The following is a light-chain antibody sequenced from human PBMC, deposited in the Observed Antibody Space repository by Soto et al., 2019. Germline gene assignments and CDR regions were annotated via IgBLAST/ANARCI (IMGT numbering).Light chain of an antibody. CDR2: GAS. CDR1: HIVSSSY. V-gene: IGKV3-20*01. J-gene: IGKJ5*01. Sequence: EIVLTQSPGTLSLSPGERATLSCRASHIVSSSYLAWYQQKAGQAPRLLIYGASSRATGIPDRFIASGSGTDFTLTISRLEPEDFAVYSCQQYGNSPLVTFGQGTRLEIK. CDR3: QQYGNSPLVT.